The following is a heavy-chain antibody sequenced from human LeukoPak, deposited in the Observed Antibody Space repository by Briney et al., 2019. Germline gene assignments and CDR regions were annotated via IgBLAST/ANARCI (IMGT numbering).Heavy chain of an antibody. D-gene: IGHD3-10*01. CDR3: ATYDGDWFDP. Sequence: PSETLSLTCTVSGGSISSSSYYWGWMRQPPGKGLEWIGSIYYSGSTYYNPSLKSRVTISVDTSKNQFSLKLSSVTAADTAVYYCATYDGDWFDPWGQGTLVTVSS. J-gene: IGHJ5*02. CDR1: GGSISSSSYY. CDR2: IYYSGST. V-gene: IGHV4-39*01.